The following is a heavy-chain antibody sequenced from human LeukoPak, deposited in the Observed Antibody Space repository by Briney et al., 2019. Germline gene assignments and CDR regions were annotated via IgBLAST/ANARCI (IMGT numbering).Heavy chain of an antibody. V-gene: IGHV4-39*07. CDR3: ARTWTFTTPLGRVAGTSSRRGRYFDY. CDR2: IYYSGST. J-gene: IGHJ4*02. CDR1: GGSIRGSTYY. D-gene: IGHD6-19*01. Sequence: SETLSLTCSVSGGSIRGSTYYWGWIRQPPGKGLEWIGSIYYSGSTYYNPSLKSRVTISVDTSKNQFSLQLSSVTAADTALYYCARTWTFTTPLGRVAGTSSRRGRYFDYWGQGTLVTVSS.